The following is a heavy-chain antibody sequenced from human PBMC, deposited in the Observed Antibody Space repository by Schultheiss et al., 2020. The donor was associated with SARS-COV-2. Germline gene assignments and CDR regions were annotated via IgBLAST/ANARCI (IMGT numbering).Heavy chain of an antibody. J-gene: IGHJ3*02. D-gene: IGHD3-22*01. Sequence: GESLKISCAASGFTFSNAWMNWVRQAPGKGLEWVSAISGSGGSTYYADSVKGRFTISRDNSKNTLYLQMNSLRAEDTAVYYCAKVRVKYYDRNAFDIWGQGTMVTVSS. CDR3: AKVRVKYYDRNAFDI. CDR1: GFTFSNAW. CDR2: ISGSGGST. V-gene: IGHV3-23*01.